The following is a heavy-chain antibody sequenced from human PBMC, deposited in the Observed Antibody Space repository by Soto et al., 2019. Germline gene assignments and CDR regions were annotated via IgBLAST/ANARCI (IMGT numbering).Heavy chain of an antibody. CDR3: AKESMSVAVSASRVYGMDV. Sequence: GGSLRLSCVTSGFTFTNYAMTWVRQGPGKGLEWVSSISAGGVSTYFADSVKGRFTVSRDNSQNALFLEMSSLRAEDTAVYYCAKESMSVAVSASRVYGMDVWGQGTTVTVSS. CDR1: GFTFTNYA. J-gene: IGHJ6*02. D-gene: IGHD6-6*01. V-gene: IGHV3-23*01. CDR2: ISAGGVST.